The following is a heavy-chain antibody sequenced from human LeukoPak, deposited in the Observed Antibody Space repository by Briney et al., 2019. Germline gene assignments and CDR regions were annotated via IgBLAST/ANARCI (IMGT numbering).Heavy chain of an antibody. J-gene: IGHJ3*02. Sequence: SETLSLTCTVSGGSISSYYWSWIRQPPGKGLEWIGEINHSGSTNYNPSLKSRVTISVDTSKNQFSLKLSSVTAADTAVYYCARASADGWAFDIWGQGTMVTVSS. D-gene: IGHD2-2*03. CDR1: GGSISSYY. V-gene: IGHV4-34*01. CDR2: INHSGST. CDR3: ARASADGWAFDI.